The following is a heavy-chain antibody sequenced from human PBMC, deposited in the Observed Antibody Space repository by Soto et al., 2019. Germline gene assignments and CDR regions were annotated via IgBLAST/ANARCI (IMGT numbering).Heavy chain of an antibody. Sequence: EVQLVESGGGLVTPGGSLRLSCVVSGFTCNNAWMNWVRQAPGKGLEWVGRMKSNGATDYAAFVKGRFTFSRDDSRGTLYLQMNSLETEDTAVYYCAADLSPPEGPSYPIDYWGQGTLVTVSS. V-gene: IGHV3-15*01. CDR3: AADLSPPEGPSYPIDY. CDR2: MKSNGAT. J-gene: IGHJ4*02. D-gene: IGHD1-26*01. CDR1: GFTCNNAW.